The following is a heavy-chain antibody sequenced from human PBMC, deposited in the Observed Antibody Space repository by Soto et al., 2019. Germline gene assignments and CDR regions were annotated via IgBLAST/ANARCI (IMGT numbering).Heavy chain of an antibody. V-gene: IGHV4-39*01. D-gene: IGHD4-17*01. CDR3: ARTMVTSGGWYFDL. CDR2: IYYSGST. CDR1: GGSISSRSYY. Sequence: SETLSLTCTLSGGSISSRSYYWGWTRQPPGKGLEWIGSIYYSGSTYYNPSLKSRITISVDTSKNQFSLKLSSVTAADTAVYYCARTMVTSGGWYFDLGGRGTLVTVSS. J-gene: IGHJ2*01.